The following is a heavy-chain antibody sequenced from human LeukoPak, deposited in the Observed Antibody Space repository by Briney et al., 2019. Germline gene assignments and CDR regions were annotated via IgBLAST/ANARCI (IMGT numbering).Heavy chain of an antibody. CDR2: ITSDGNTR. V-gene: IGHV3-48*03. J-gene: IGHJ4*02. Sequence: PGGSLRLSCAASGFTFSSYEMNWVRQAPGKGLEWVSFITSDGNTRFYAGSVKGRFTISRDNAKNSLYLQMNSLRAEDTAVYHCARSTTTSLFDFWGQGTLVAVSS. D-gene: IGHD1-1*01. CDR3: ARSTTTSLFDF. CDR1: GFTFSSYE.